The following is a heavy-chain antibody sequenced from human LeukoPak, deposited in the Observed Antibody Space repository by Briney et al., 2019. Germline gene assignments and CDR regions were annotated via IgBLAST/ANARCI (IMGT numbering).Heavy chain of an antibody. CDR2: FSSSGDSL. D-gene: IGHD2/OR15-2a*01. CDR1: GFTFSDYY. V-gene: IGHV3-11*01. J-gene: IGHJ6*02. CDR3: AREIVILPDYFYYGLDV. Sequence: GGSLRLSCAASGFTFSDYYMTWIRQAPGKGLEWVSFFSSSGDSLYYADSVRGRFTISRDNAKNSLFLQMDSLRAEDTAVYYCAREIVILPDYFYYGLDVWGQGTTVIVSS.